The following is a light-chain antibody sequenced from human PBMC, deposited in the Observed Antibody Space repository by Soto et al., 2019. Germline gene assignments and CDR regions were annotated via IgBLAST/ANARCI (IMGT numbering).Light chain of an antibody. J-gene: IGLJ1*01. CDR2: EVT. Sequence: QSVLTQPASVSGSPGQSIPISCTGTSSDVGTYNLVSWYQQHPGKAPKLMICEVTKRPSGVSNRFSGSKSGNTASLTISGLQAEDEADYYCCSYAGTGTYVFGTGTKV. CDR1: SSDVGTYNL. V-gene: IGLV2-23*02. CDR3: CSYAGTGTYV.